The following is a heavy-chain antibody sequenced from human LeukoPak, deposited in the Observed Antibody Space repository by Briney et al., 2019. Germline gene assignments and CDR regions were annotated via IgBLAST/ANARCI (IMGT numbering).Heavy chain of an antibody. J-gene: IGHJ4*02. Sequence: SETLSLTCTVPGGSISSYYWSWIRQPPGKGLEWIGYIYYSGSTNYNPSLKSRVTISVDTSKNQFSLKLSSVTAADTAVYYCARDGNRGYSYGRLDYWGQGTLVTVSS. V-gene: IGHV4-59*01. CDR1: GGSISSYY. D-gene: IGHD5-18*01. CDR3: ARDGNRGYSYGRLDY. CDR2: IYYSGST.